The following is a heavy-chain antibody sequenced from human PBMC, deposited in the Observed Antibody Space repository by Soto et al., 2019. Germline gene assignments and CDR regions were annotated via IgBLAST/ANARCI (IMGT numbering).Heavy chain of an antibody. CDR1: GGSISSGGYS. Sequence: SETLSLTCAVSGGSISSGGYSWSWIRQPPGKGLEWIGYIYHSGSTYYNPSLKSRVTISVDRSKNQFSLKLSSVTAADTAVYYCARSSSGSYGMDVWGQGTTVTVSS. CDR2: IYHSGST. D-gene: IGHD3-10*01. V-gene: IGHV4-30-2*01. J-gene: IGHJ6*02. CDR3: ARSSSGSYGMDV.